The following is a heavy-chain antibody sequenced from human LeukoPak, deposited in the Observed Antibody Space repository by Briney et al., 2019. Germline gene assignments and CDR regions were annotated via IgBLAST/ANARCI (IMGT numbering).Heavy chain of an antibody. CDR1: GFTFSSYS. CDR3: AKDSTMIVPGPYYFDY. J-gene: IGHJ4*02. CDR2: ISTTGYTV. Sequence: GGSLRLSCAASGFTFSSYSFNWVRQAPGKGLEWISYISTTGYTVYYADSAKGRFTVSRDNAKNSLYLQMNSLRAEDTAVYYCAKDSTMIVPGPYYFDYWGQGTLVTVSS. D-gene: IGHD3-22*01. V-gene: IGHV3-48*04.